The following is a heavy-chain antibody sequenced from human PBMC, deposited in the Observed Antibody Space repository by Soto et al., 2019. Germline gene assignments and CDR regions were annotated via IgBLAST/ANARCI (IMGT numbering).Heavy chain of an antibody. CDR3: ARVGSSWYAY. CDR1: GYTFTYRY. D-gene: IGHD6-13*01. CDR2: ISAYNGNT. V-gene: IGHV1-18*04. J-gene: IGHJ4*02. Sequence: ASVKVSCKASGYTFTYRYLHWVRQAPGQALEWMGWISAYNGNTNYAQKLQGRVTMTTDTSTSTAYMELRSLRSDDTAVYYCARVGSSWYAYWGQGTLVTVSS.